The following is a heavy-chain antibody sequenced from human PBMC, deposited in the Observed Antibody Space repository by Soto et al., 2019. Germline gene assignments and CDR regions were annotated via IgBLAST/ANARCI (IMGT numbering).Heavy chain of an antibody. CDR1: GFTYGDYY. CDR3: ARGGGSYSFYFDY. J-gene: IGHJ4*02. D-gene: IGHD1-26*01. Sequence: PGGSLRLSCAASGFTYGDYYMSWIRQAPGKGLEWVSYISSSISYTNYAVSVKGRFTISRDNAKNSLYLQMNSLRAEDTAVYYCARGGGSYSFYFDYWGQGTLVTVYS. CDR2: ISSSISYT. V-gene: IGHV3-11*06.